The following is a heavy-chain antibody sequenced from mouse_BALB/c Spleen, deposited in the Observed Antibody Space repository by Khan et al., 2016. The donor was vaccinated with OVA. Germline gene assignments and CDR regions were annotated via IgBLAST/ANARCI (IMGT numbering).Heavy chain of an antibody. V-gene: IGHV5-17*02. CDR1: GFTFSSFG. CDR3: TRKGIYYFGSNSYYYTMDY. CDR2: INSGSSTI. J-gene: IGHJ4*01. D-gene: IGHD1-1*01. Sequence: ELVESGGGLVQPGGSRKLSCAASGFTFSSFGMHWVRQAPEKGLEWVAYINSGSSTIYYAETVKGRFTISRDNPKNTLFLQMTSLRSEDTAMYYCTRKGIYYFGSNSYYYTMDYWGQGTSVIVSS.